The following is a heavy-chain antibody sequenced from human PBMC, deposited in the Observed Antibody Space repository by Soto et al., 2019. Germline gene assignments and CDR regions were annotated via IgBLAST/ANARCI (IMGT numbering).Heavy chain of an antibody. CDR1: GFTFSSYA. V-gene: IGHV3-23*01. CDR2: ISGSGGST. Sequence: LRLSCAASGFTFSSYAMSWVRQAPGKGLEWVSAISGSGGSTYYADSVKGRFTISRDNSKNTLYLQMNSLRAEDTAVYYCATPSGLRYFDWFRSTFDYWGQGTLVTVSS. CDR3: ATPSGLRYFDWFRSTFDY. J-gene: IGHJ4*02. D-gene: IGHD3-9*01.